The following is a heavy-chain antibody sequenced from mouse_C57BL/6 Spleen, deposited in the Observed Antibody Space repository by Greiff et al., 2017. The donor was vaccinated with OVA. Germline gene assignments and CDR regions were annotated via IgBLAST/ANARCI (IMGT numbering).Heavy chain of an antibody. V-gene: IGHV1-82*01. CDR2: IYPGDGDT. CDR3: ARPGYYYGSSFYAMDY. Sequence: QVQLQQSGPELVKPGASVKISCKASGYAFSSSWMNWVKQRPGKGLEWIGRIYPGDGDTNYNGKFKGKATLTADKSSSTAYMQLSSLTSEDSAVYFCARPGYYYGSSFYAMDYWGQGTSVTVSS. D-gene: IGHD1-1*01. J-gene: IGHJ4*01. CDR1: GYAFSSSW.